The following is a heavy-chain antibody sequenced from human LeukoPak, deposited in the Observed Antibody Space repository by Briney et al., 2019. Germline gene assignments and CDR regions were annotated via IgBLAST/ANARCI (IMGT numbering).Heavy chain of an antibody. CDR2: INHSGST. V-gene: IGHV4-34*01. CDR3: ARPRYGRFDY. CDR1: GGSFSGYY. J-gene: IGHJ4*02. Sequence: SETLSLTCAVYGGSFSGYYWSWIRQPPGKGLEWIGEINHSGSTNYNPSLKSRVTISVDTSKNQFSLKLSSVTAADTAVYYCARPRYGRFDYWGQGTLVTVSS. D-gene: IGHD4-17*01.